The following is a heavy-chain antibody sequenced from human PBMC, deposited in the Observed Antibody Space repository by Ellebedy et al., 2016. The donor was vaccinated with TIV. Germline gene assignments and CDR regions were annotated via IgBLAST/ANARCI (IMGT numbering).Heavy chain of an antibody. CDR3: AKGFGIAVAGNYYGMDV. J-gene: IGHJ6*02. CDR1: GFTFSSYA. Sequence: GGSLRLSCAASGFTFSSYAMHWVRQAPGKGLEWVAVISYDGSNKYYADSVKGRFTISRDNSKNTLYLQMNSLRAEDTAVYYCAKGFGIAVAGNYYGMDVWGQGTTVTVS. V-gene: IGHV3-30*04. CDR2: ISYDGSNK. D-gene: IGHD6-19*01.